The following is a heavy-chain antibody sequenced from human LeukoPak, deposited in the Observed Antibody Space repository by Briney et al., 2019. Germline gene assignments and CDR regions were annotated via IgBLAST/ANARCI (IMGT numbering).Heavy chain of an antibody. CDR1: GFTVSSNY. CDR2: IYSGGST. Sequence: PGGSLRLSCAASGFTVSSNYMSWVRQAPGKGLEWVSVIYSGGSTYYADSVKGRFTISRDNSKNTLYLQMNSLRAEDTAVYYCAREDGYNSQGIDYWGQGTLVTVSS. D-gene: IGHD5-24*01. J-gene: IGHJ4*02. CDR3: AREDGYNSQGIDY. V-gene: IGHV3-66*01.